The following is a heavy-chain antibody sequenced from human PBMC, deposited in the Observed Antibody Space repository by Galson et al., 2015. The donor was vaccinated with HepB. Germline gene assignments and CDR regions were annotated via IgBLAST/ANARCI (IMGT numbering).Heavy chain of an antibody. CDR3: ASFHYYGSGSYYNIPESMDV. D-gene: IGHD3-10*01. CDR1: GFRFSSYG. V-gene: IGHV3-30*02. Sequence: SLRLSCAASGFRFSSYGMHWVRQAPGKGLEWVAFIQYDGSYKYYGDSVKGRFTISRDNSKNTLNLQMNSLRPEDTAMYYCASFHYYGSGSYYNIPESMDVWGPGTTVTVSS. J-gene: IGHJ6*02. CDR2: IQYDGSYK.